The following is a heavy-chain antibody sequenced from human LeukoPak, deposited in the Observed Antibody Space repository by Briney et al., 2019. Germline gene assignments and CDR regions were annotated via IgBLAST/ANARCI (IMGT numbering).Heavy chain of an antibody. CDR2: IYESGRVE. CDR3: GRDRGWIFDY. D-gene: IGHD6-19*01. Sequence: AGSLSLSFTASGVTISSYWMTWVRQSPAKGLKNVANIYESGRVERYVEAVKSRLIISRADAYNYLFLQMDNLRAEDSGVYYCGRDRGWIFDYWGQGTLVTVSS. CDR1: GVTISSYW. J-gene: IGHJ4*02. V-gene: IGHV3-7*04.